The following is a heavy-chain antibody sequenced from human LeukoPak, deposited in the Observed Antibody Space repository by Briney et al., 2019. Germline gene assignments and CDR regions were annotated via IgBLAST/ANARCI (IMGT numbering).Heavy chain of an antibody. Sequence: ASVKVSCKASGDTFISYGINWVRQAPGQGLEWMGRISAYNGNTNYAQKFQGRVSMTTDTSTSTAYMELWGLRSDDTAEYYCARYVPTTVNWFDPWGQGTLVTVSS. CDR1: GDTFISYG. D-gene: IGHD4-17*01. CDR3: ARYVPTTVNWFDP. J-gene: IGHJ5*02. CDR2: ISAYNGNT. V-gene: IGHV1-18*01.